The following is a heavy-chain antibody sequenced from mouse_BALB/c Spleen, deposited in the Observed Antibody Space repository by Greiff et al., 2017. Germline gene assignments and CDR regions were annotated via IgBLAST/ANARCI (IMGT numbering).Heavy chain of an antibody. Sequence: EVQGVESGGGLVKLGGSLKLSCAASGFTFSSYYMSWVRQTPEKRLELVAAINSNGGSTYYTDTVKGRFTISRDNAKNTLYLQMSSLTSEDTALYYCAGQGIYDGYCSAMDYWGQGTSVTVSS. CDR2: INSNGGST. V-gene: IGHV5-6-2*01. CDR1: GFTFSSYY. D-gene: IGHD2-3*01. CDR3: AGQGIYDGYCSAMDY. J-gene: IGHJ4*01.